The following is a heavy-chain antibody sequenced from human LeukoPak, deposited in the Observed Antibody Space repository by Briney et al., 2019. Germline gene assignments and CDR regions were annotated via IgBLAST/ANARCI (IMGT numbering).Heavy chain of an antibody. J-gene: IGHJ4*02. V-gene: IGHV3-7*01. Sequence: QPGGSLRLSCAASGFTFSSYAMSWVRQAPGKGPEWVANIKNDGTVKNYVDSVKGRFTISRDNAKNSLYLQMNSLRAEDTGVYYCAKDSYSKGDYWGQGVLVTVSS. CDR3: AKDSYSKGDY. CDR2: IKNDGTVK. CDR1: GFTFSSYA. D-gene: IGHD5-18*01.